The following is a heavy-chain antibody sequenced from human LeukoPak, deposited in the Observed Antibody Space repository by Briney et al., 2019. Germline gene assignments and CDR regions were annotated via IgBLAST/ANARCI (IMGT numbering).Heavy chain of an antibody. V-gene: IGHV3-21*01. J-gene: IGHJ4*02. CDR1: GFTFSSYS. CDR2: ISSSSSYI. Sequence: GGSLRLSCAASGFTFSSYSMNWVRQAPGKGLEWVSSISSSSSYIYYAGSAKGRFTISRDNAKNSLYLQMNSLRAEDTAVYYCAREGVVVPAAPLDYWGQGTLVTVSS. D-gene: IGHD2-2*01. CDR3: AREGVVVPAAPLDY.